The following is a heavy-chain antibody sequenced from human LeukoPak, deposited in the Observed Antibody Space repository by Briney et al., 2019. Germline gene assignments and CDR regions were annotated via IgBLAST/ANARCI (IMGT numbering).Heavy chain of an antibody. D-gene: IGHD3-10*01. CDR1: GFSFSYYG. J-gene: IGHJ6*03. CDR3: AKDSFGSGSPYYMDV. Sequence: QSGGSLRLSCTASGFSFSYYGMHWVRQAPGKGLEWVAFIRYDGSNKYYADSVKGRFTISRDNSKNTLYLQMNSLRAEDTAVYYCAKDSFGSGSPYYMDVWGKGTTVTISS. V-gene: IGHV3-30*02. CDR2: IRYDGSNK.